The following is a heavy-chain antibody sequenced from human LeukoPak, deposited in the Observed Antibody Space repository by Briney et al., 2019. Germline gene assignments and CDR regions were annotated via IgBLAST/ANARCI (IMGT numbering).Heavy chain of an antibody. CDR3: ARDAGGDFDY. V-gene: IGHV4-38-2*02. Sequence: PSETLSLTCNVAGYSISSGYYWGWIRQPPGKALERIGTTLHIGSPNYNPSLKSRVTISIDTSKNQFSLKLSSVTAAATAFYSCARDAGGDFDYWGQGTLVTVSS. CDR2: TLHIGSP. D-gene: IGHD2-21*01. J-gene: IGHJ4*02. CDR1: GYSISSGYY.